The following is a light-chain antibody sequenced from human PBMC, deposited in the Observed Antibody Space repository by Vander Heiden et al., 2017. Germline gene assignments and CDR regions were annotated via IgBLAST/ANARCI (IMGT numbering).Light chain of an antibody. CDR1: SSNIGAGYD. V-gene: IGLV1-40*01. CDR2: VNS. Sequence: QSVLTQPPSVSGAPGQRVTISCTGSSSNIGAGYDVHWYQQLPGTAPKPLIYVNSNRPSGVPDRFSGSKSGTSASLAITGLQAEDEADYYCQSYASSLSGVVFGGGTKLT. J-gene: IGLJ2*01. CDR3: QSYASSLSGVV.